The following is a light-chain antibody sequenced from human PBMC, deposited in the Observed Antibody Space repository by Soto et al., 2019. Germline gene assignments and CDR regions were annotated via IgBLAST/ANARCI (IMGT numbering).Light chain of an antibody. V-gene: IGKV1-5*03. Sequence: IQMTQSPSTLSASVGDRVTITYRASRSLQTWLAWYQQKPGQAPKLLMYQASSLESGVPSRFSGSGSGTDFTLTISSLQPDDVATYYCQQYTCLWTFGPGTKVEI. CDR2: QAS. CDR1: RSLQTW. J-gene: IGKJ1*01. CDR3: QQYTCLWT.